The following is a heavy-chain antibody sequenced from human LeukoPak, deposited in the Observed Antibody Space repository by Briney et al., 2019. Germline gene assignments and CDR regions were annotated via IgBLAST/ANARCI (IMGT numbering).Heavy chain of an antibody. CDR2: ISGNGGST. CDR1: GFTFSSYA. J-gene: IGHJ4*02. D-gene: IGHD6-25*01. Sequence: GGSLRLSCAASGFTFSSYAMSWVRQAPGQGLEWVSAISGNGGSTYYADSVKGRFTISTDNSKNTLYMQMISLRGEDTVVYYCAKDPQRRNCYWGQGNLVTVSS. V-gene: IGHV3-23*01. CDR3: AKDPQRRNCY.